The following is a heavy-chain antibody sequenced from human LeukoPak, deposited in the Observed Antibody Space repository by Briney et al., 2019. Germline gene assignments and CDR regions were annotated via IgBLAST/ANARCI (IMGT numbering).Heavy chain of an antibody. CDR1: GGSINAYY. CDR2: INYSGST. J-gene: IGHJ4*02. D-gene: IGHD3-16*01. CDR3: ARVGRGDHTWGSYSFDY. Sequence: SETLSLTCTVSGGSINAYYWSWIRQPPGKGLEWIGYINYSGSTNYNPSLKSRVTISLDTSNNHFPLKLTSVTAADTAVYYCARVGRGDHTWGSYSFDYWGQGTLVTVSS. V-gene: IGHV4-59*01.